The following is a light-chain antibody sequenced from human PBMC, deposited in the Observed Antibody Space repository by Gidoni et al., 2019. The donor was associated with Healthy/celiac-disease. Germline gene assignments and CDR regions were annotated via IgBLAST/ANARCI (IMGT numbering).Light chain of an antibody. V-gene: IGKV3-11*01. CDR1: QSVSSY. CDR2: DAS. CDR3: QQRSNWPKNT. Sequence: DIVLTQSLATLSLSPGERATLSCRASQSVSSYLAWYQQKPGQAPRLLIYDASNRATGIPARFSGSGSGTYFTLTISSLEPEDFAVYYCQQRSNWPKNTFGQGTKLEIK. J-gene: IGKJ2*01.